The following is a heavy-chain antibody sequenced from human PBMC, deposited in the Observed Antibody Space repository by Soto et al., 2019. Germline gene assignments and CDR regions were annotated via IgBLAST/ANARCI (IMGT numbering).Heavy chain of an antibody. J-gene: IGHJ4*02. CDR1: GFIADDYA. CDR3: VKVMKWGGMTTIHYFDS. D-gene: IGHD4-17*01. V-gene: IGHV3-9*02. CDR2: ISSNSATI. Sequence: DVQLVESGGGLVQPGRSLRLSCVASGFIADDYAMHWVRQAPGKGLEWVSGISSNSATINYADSVKGRFTISRDNAKNSLFLQMNSLRPEDTAFYYCVKVMKWGGMTTIHYFDSWGQGTLVTVSS.